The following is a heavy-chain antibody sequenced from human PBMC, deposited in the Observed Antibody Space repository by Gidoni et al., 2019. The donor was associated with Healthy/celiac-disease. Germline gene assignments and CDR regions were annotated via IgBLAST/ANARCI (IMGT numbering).Heavy chain of an antibody. V-gene: IGHV4-59*01. Sequence: QVQLQESGPGLVKPSETLSPTCTVSGGSISSYYWSWIRQPPGKGLEWIGYIYYSGSTNYNPSLKSRVTISVDTSKNQFSLKLSSVTAADTAVYYCAREGIAVAGTFDYWGQGTLVTVSS. D-gene: IGHD6-19*01. CDR3: AREGIAVAGTFDY. CDR2: IYYSGST. J-gene: IGHJ4*02. CDR1: GGSISSYY.